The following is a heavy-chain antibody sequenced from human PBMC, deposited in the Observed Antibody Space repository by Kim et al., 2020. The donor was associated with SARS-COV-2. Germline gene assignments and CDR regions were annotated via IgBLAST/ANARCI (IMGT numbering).Heavy chain of an antibody. CDR2: FDPEDGET. Sequence: ASVKVSCKVSGYTLTELSMHWVRQAPGKGLEWMGGFDPEDGETIYAQKFQGRVTMTEDTSTDTAYMELSSLRSEDTAVYYCATSPATRRGHWFDPWGQGTLVTVSS. D-gene: IGHD2-15*01. V-gene: IGHV1-24*01. J-gene: IGHJ5*02. CDR3: ATSPATRRGHWFDP. CDR1: GYTLTELS.